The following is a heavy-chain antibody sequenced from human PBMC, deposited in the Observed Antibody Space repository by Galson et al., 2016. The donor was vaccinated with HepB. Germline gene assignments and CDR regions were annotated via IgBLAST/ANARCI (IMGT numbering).Heavy chain of an antibody. CDR2: INAGNGNT. CDR1: GYTVTSQA. V-gene: IGHV1-3*01. Sequence: SVKVSCKASGYTVTSQAMHWVRQAPGQRLEWMGWINAGNGNTKYSQKFQGRVTFTRDTSANTAYMERNSLRSEDTALYYCSRWGLVTAFDIWGHGTMVTVAS. J-gene: IGHJ3*02. D-gene: IGHD5-18*01. CDR3: SRWGLVTAFDI.